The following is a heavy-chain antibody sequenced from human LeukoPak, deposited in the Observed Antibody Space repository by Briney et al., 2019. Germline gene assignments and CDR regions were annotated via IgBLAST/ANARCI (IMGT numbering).Heavy chain of an antibody. V-gene: IGHV4-4*07. D-gene: IGHD3-22*01. CDR3: ARTEWNSSGYYQTAEYFQH. CDR2: IYTSGGT. J-gene: IGHJ1*01. Sequence: SETLSLTCTVSGGSISSYYWSWIRQPAGKGLEWIGRIYTSGGTNYNPPLKSRVTMSVDTSKNQFSLKLSSVTAADTAVYYCARTEWNSSGYYQTAEYFQHWGQGTLVTVSS. CDR1: GGSISSYY.